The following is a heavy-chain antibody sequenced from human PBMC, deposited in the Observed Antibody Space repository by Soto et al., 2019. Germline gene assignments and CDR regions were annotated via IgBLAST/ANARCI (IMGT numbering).Heavy chain of an antibody. CDR3: ARGHHYGDCVCWFDP. Sequence: EVQLVESGGGLVQPGGSLRLSCAASGFTSDNYAMHWVRHAPGEGLEWVSGIRWNSGSMAYADSVKGRFTISRDSAKNSLYLQMNSLRPEDTALYYCARGHHYGDCVCWFDPWGQGTLVTVS. V-gene: IGHV3-9*02. D-gene: IGHD4-17*01. CDR1: GFTSDNYA. J-gene: IGHJ5*02. CDR2: IRWNSGSM.